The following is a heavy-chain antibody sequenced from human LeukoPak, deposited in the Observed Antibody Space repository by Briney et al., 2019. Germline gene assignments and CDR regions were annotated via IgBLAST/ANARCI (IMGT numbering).Heavy chain of an antibody. Sequence: PGRSLRLSCAASGFTFSSYAMHWVRQAPGKGLEWVAVISYDGSNKYYADSVKGRFTISRDNSKNTLYLQMNSLRAEDTAVYYCARVHDSSGYYLDWGQGTLVTVSS. CDR3: ARVHDSSGYYLD. CDR1: GFTFSSYA. D-gene: IGHD3-22*01. V-gene: IGHV3-30*04. J-gene: IGHJ4*02. CDR2: ISYDGSNK.